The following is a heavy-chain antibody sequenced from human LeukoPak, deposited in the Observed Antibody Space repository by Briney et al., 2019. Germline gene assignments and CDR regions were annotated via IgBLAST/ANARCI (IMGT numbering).Heavy chain of an antibody. CDR2: INWNGGST. CDR3: ARDLRQYYDFWSGYGVSMDV. CDR1: GFNFDDYG. J-gene: IGHJ6*04. V-gene: IGHV3-20*01. Sequence: PGGFLRLSCEASGFNFDDYGMSWVRQAPGKGLEWVSGINWNGGSTAYADSVKGRFTISRDNAKNSLYLQMNSLRAEDTAFYHCARDLRQYYDFWSGYGVSMDVWGKGTTVTVSS. D-gene: IGHD3-3*01.